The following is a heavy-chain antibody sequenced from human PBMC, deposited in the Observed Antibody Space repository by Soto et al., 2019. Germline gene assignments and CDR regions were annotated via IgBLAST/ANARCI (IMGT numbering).Heavy chain of an antibody. V-gene: IGHV3-13*01. CDR3: SRELHGGSYGMDV. Sequence: EVPLVESGGGLVQPGGSLRLSCAASGFTFSNYDMHWVRQVTGKGLEWVSGITTAGDTYYLGSVKGRFTISREKAKNSFYLQMISLSAGDTAVYYCSRELHGGSYGMDVWGQGTTVTVSS. J-gene: IGHJ6*02. CDR2: ITTAGDT. CDR1: GFTFSNYD.